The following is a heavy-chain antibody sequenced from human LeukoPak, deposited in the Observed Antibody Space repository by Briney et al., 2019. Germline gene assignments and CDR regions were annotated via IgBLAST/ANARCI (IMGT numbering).Heavy chain of an antibody. CDR1: GGSMNDHD. Sequence: SETLSLTCTVSGGSMNDHDWTWIRQPPGKGLEWIGKVFYIGTTTYNPSLKSRVTMSVDTSKNQFSLALTSVTAADTAIYYCAGPYSSRFDYWGQGILVTVS. CDR2: VFYIGTT. J-gene: IGHJ4*02. V-gene: IGHV4-59*03. D-gene: IGHD2-21*01. CDR3: AGPYSSRFDY.